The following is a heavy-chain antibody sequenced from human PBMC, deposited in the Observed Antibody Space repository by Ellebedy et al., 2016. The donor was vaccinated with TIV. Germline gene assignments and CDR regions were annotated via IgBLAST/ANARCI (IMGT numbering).Heavy chain of an antibody. CDR1: GFTFSSYW. Sequence: GESLKISCAASGFTFSSYWMYWVRQAPGKGLEWVSRMKGDGSSVTYADSVKGRFTISSDNAKNTLYLQMNSLRAEDTAVYYCARAGSYYGMDVWGQGTTVTVSS. V-gene: IGHV3-74*01. CDR2: MKGDGSSV. CDR3: ARAGSYYGMDV. J-gene: IGHJ6*02.